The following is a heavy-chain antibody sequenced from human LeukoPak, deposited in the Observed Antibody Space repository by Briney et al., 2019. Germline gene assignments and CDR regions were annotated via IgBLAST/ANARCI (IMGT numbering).Heavy chain of an antibody. CDR3: GRVIAVAGRRVEQGGP. CDR2: ISAYNGNT. Sequence: ASVKVSCKASGYTFTSYGISWVRQAPGQGLEWMGWISAYNGNTNYAQKLQGRVTMTTDTSTSTAYMELRSLRSDDTAVYYCGRVIAVAGRRVEQGGPWGQGTLVTVSS. D-gene: IGHD6-19*01. CDR1: GYTFTSYG. V-gene: IGHV1-18*01. J-gene: IGHJ5*02.